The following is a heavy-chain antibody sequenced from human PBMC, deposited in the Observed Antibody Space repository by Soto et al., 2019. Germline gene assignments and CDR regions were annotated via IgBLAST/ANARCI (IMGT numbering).Heavy chain of an antibody. V-gene: IGHV4-39*01. J-gene: IGHJ5*02. CDR2: IYYSGST. D-gene: IGHD1-1*01. CDR1: IYTISSTSYY. Sequence: SETMYITITVSIYTISSTSYYWGWISQPPGKGLEWIGSIYYSGSTYYNPSLKSRVTISVDTSKNQFSLKLSSVTAADTAVYYCAGQQTDGNLPYNWFDPWGQGTLVTVSS. CDR3: AGQQTDGNLPYNWFDP.